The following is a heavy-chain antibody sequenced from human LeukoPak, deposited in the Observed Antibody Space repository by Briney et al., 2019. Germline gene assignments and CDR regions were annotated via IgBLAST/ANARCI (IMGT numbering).Heavy chain of an antibody. J-gene: IGHJ4*02. CDR3: AREGVGSSGYYPFDY. Sequence: SETLSLTCTVSGDSIINYYWSWIRQPPGKGLEWIGYIYYIGTTNYNPSLKSRVTISIDTSKNQFSLKLSSVTAADTAAYYCAREGVGSSGYYPFDYWGQGILVTVSS. D-gene: IGHD3-22*01. V-gene: IGHV4-59*13. CDR1: GDSIINYY. CDR2: IYYIGTT.